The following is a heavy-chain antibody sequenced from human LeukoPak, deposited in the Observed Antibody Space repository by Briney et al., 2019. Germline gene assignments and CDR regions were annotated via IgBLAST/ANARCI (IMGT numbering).Heavy chain of an antibody. CDR1: GYSFTTYW. D-gene: IGHD3-3*01. Sequence: GESLKISCKGSGYSFTTYWIGWVRQMPGKGLEWMGIIYPGDSDTRYSPSFQGQVTISADKSISTAYVQWSSLKASDTAMYYCARVTFGVVNGNWFDPWGQGTPVTVSS. V-gene: IGHV5-51*01. CDR3: ARVTFGVVNGNWFDP. J-gene: IGHJ5*02. CDR2: IYPGDSDT.